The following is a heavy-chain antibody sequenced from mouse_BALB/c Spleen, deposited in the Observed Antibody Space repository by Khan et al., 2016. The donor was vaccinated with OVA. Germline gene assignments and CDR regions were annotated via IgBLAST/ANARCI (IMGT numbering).Heavy chain of an antibody. J-gene: IGHJ3*01. V-gene: IGHV2-2*01. Sequence: QVQLKESGPGLVQPSQRLSITCTVSGFSLTTYGVHWVRQSPGKGLEWLGLIWNGGNTDYNAAFITRLSITKDNSKCQVFFKMNSMQADDTAMYYCARNSYMYDFTYWGQGTLVTVSA. D-gene: IGHD2-14*01. CDR2: IWNGGNT. CDR1: GFSLTTYG. CDR3: ARNSYMYDFTY.